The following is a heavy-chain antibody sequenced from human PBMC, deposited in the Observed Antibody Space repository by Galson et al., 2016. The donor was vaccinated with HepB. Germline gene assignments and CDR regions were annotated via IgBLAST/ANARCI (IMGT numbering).Heavy chain of an antibody. CDR2: IKQDGSEE. V-gene: IGHV3-7*04. D-gene: IGHD6-13*01. CDR1: GFTLSSYW. Sequence: SLRLSCAASGFTLSSYWMSWVRQAPGKGLEWVANIKQDGSEEYYVDSVKGRFTISRDNAKNSLYLQMNSLRDEDTAVYYCARTISATAGIDWGQGTLVTVSS. CDR3: ARTISATAGID. J-gene: IGHJ4*02.